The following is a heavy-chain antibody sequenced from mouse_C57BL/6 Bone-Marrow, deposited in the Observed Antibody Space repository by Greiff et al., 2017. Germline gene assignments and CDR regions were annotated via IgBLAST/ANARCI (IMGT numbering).Heavy chain of an antibody. CDR1: GYTFTSYW. CDR2: IDPSDSET. D-gene: IGHD2-4*01. V-gene: IGHV1-52*01. Sequence: QVQLQQPGAELVRPGSSVKLSCKASGYTFTSYWMHWVKQRPIQGLEWIGNIDPSDSETHYNQKFKDKATLTVDKSSSTAYMQLSSLTSEDSAVYYCARSDYDGVFFAYWGQGTLVTVSA. CDR3: ARSDYDGVFFAY. J-gene: IGHJ3*01.